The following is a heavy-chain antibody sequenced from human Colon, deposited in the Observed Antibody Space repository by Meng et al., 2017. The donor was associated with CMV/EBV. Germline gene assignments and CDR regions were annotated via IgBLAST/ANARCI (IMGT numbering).Heavy chain of an antibody. V-gene: IGHV1-69*05. CDR3: ALAARPGYWYFDL. J-gene: IGHJ2*01. D-gene: IGHD6-6*01. CDR2: IIPIFGKA. CDR1: GGTVNTDA. Sequence: KAAGGTVNTDAISWVRQAPGQGLDWMGGIIPIFGKANFAQKFRGRLTITTDESTSTAYMELSSLISEDTAVYYCALAARPGYWYFDLWGRGTLVTVSS.